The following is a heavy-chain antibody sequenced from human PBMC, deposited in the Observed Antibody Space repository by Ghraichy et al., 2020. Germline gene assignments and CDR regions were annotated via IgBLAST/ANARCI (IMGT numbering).Heavy chain of an antibody. CDR1: GGSFSGYY. V-gene: IGHV4-34*01. CDR2: INHSGST. Sequence: SETLSLTCAVYGGSFSGYYWSWIRQPPGKGLEWIGEINHSGSTNYNPSLKSRVTISVDTSKNQFSLKLSSVTAADTAVYYCARGRRPSSVVPRVYYMDVWGKGTTVTVSS. D-gene: IGHD2-2*01. J-gene: IGHJ6*03. CDR3: ARGRRPSSVVPRVYYMDV.